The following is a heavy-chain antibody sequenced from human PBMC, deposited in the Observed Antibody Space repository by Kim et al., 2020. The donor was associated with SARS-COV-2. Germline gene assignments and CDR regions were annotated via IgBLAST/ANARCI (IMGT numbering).Heavy chain of an antibody. J-gene: IGHJ5*02. D-gene: IGHD4-4*01. V-gene: IGHV3-74*01. CDR2: IKSDGSTT. CDR3: VRESNYNYVS. Sequence: GGSLRLSCAASGFTFSGYWMHWVRRAPGKGLVWVSLIKSDGSTTDYADSVKGRFTISRDNAKNTLYLQMNSLRDEDTAVYYCVRESNYNYVSWGQGTLVTVSS. CDR1: GFTFSGYW.